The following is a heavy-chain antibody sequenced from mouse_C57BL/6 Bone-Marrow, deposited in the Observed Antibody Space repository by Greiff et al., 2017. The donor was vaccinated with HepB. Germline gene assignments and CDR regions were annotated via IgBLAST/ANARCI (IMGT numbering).Heavy chain of an antibody. J-gene: IGHJ3*01. V-gene: IGHV5-12*01. Sequence: EVKLVESGGGLVQPGGSLKLSCAASGFTFSDYYMYWVRQTPEKRLEWVAYISNGGGSTYYPDTVKGRFTISRDNAKNTLYLQMSRLKSEDTAMYYCAREDYGYSWFAYWGQGTLVTVSA. CDR1: GFTFSDYY. CDR3: AREDYGYSWFAY. D-gene: IGHD2-2*01. CDR2: ISNGGGST.